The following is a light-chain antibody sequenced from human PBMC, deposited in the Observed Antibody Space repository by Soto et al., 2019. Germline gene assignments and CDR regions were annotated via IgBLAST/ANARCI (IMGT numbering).Light chain of an antibody. CDR1: QSVSSSY. J-gene: IGKJ1*01. V-gene: IGKV3-20*01. CDR3: QQYGNSRGT. Sequence: EIVLTQSPGTLSLSPGERATLSCRASQSVSSSYLAWYQQKPGQAPRLLIYNASSRATGIPDRFSGSGSGTDFTLTISRLEPEDFAVYYCQQYGNSRGTCGQGTKVEIK. CDR2: NAS.